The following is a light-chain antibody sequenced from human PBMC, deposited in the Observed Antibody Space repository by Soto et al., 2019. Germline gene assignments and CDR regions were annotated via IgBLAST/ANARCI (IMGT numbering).Light chain of an antibody. CDR2: AAS. CDR1: QTISTY. Sequence: DIQMTQSPSSLSASVGDRVTITCRASQTISTYLNWYQQKPGKAPKLLIYAASTLQSGVPSRFSGSGSGTDFTLTINSLQNEDFATYYCQQSHGIPYTFGQGTKLEIK. V-gene: IGKV1-39*01. J-gene: IGKJ2*01. CDR3: QQSHGIPYT.